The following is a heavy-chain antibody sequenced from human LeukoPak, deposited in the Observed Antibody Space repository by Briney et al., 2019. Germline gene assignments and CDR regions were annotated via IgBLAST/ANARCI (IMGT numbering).Heavy chain of an antibody. V-gene: IGHV4-39*07. CDR1: GGSISSSSYY. CDR3: ARDSGPYSSSWYFHDY. CDR2: IYYSGST. Sequence: PSETLPLTCTVSGGSISSSSYYWGWIRQPPGKGLEWIGSIYYSGSTYYNPSLKSRVTISVDTSKNQFSLKLSSVTAADTAVCYCARDSGPYSSSWYFHDYWGQGTLVTVSS. J-gene: IGHJ4*02. D-gene: IGHD6-13*01.